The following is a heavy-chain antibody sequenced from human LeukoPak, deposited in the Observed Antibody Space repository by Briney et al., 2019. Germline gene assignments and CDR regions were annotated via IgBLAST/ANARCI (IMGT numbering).Heavy chain of an antibody. CDR2: IYYSGST. Sequence: SETLSLTCTVSGDSIRSSSYHWGWIRQPPGKGLEWIGSIYYSGSTYNNRSLKRRLTISIDTSKNQFSLRLSSVTAADTAVYYCTRGVTPQWIQPYNWFDPWGQGTLVTVSS. D-gene: IGHD5-18*01. J-gene: IGHJ5*02. CDR1: GDSIRSSSYH. V-gene: IGHV4-39*07. CDR3: TRGVTPQWIQPYNWFDP.